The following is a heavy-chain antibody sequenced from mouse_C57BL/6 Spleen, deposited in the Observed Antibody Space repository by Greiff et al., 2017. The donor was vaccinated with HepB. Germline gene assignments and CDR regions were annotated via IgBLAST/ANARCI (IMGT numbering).Heavy chain of an antibody. J-gene: IGHJ2*01. CDR2: IDPENGDT. CDR3: THSYNH. CDR1: GFNIKDDY. D-gene: IGHD1-1*01. Sequence: VQLQQSGAELVRPGASVKLSCTASGFNIKDDYMHWVKQRPEQGLEWIGWIDPENGDTAYASKFQGKATITADTSSNTASLQLSSLTSEDTAVYYCTHSYNHWSQGTTLTVSS. V-gene: IGHV14-4*01.